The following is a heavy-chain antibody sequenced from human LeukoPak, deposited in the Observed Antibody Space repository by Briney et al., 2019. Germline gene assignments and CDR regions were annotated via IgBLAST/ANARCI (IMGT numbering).Heavy chain of an antibody. CDR3: ASLGYCSGGSCYLDYFDY. CDR1: GFTFSNYW. J-gene: IGHJ4*02. D-gene: IGHD2-15*01. Sequence: GGSLRLSCAASGFTFSNYWMSWVRQAPGKGLEWVANINQDGSEKYYVDSVKDRFTISRDNAKNSLYLQMNSLRAEDTAVYYCASLGYCSGGSCYLDYFDYWGQGTLVTVSS. V-gene: IGHV3-7*01. CDR2: INQDGSEK.